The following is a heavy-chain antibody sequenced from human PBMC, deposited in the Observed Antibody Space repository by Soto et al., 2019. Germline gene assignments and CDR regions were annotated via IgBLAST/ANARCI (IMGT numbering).Heavy chain of an antibody. Sequence: QVQLVQSGAEVKKPGASVKVSCKASGYTFTSYAMHWVRQAPGQRLEWMGWINAGNGNTKYSQKFQGRVTITRDTSASTAYMELSSLRSEDTAVYYCAREGTIFGVGTHYGMDVWGQGTTVTVSS. CDR1: GYTFTSYA. J-gene: IGHJ6*02. D-gene: IGHD3-3*01. CDR3: AREGTIFGVGTHYGMDV. V-gene: IGHV1-3*01. CDR2: INAGNGNT.